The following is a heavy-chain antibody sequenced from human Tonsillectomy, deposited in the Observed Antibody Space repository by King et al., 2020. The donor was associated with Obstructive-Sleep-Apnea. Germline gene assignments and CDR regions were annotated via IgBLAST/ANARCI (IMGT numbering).Heavy chain of an antibody. D-gene: IGHD3-10*01. V-gene: IGHV4-59*01. CDR1: GGSISSYY. J-gene: IGHJ5*02. Sequence: QLQESGPGLVKPSETLSLTCTVSGGSISSYYWSWIRQPPGKGLEWIGYIYYSGSTNYNPSLKSRVTISVDTSKNQFSLKLSSVTAADTAVYYCARFSNSSGRLLWFGELLSGPWGQGTLVTVSS. CDR2: IYYSGST. CDR3: ARFSNSSGRLLWFGELLSGP.